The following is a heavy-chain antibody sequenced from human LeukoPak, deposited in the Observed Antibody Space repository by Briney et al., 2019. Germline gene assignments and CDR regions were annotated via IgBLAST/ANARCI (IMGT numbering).Heavy chain of an antibody. CDR1: GFTVSSNY. J-gene: IGHJ4*02. CDR2: TYSGGST. V-gene: IGHV3-53*01. Sequence: PGGSLRLSCAASGFTVSSNYMSWVRQAPGKGLEWVSVTYSGGSTYYADSVKGRFTISRDNSKNTLYLQMNSLRAEDTAVYYRARERVRGYFDYWGQGTLVTVSS. CDR3: ARERVRGYFDY.